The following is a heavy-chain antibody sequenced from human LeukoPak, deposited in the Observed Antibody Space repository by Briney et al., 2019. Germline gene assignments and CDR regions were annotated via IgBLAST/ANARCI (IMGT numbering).Heavy chain of an antibody. Sequence: PGGSLRLSCAASGFTFDDYGMSWVRQAPGKGLEWVSGINWNGGSTGYADSVRGRFTISRDNAKNSLYLQMNSLRAEDTALYHCARVEVRWFGAPRGNYYYMDVWGKGTTVTVSS. V-gene: IGHV3-20*01. CDR3: ARVEVRWFGAPRGNYYYMDV. CDR2: INWNGGST. D-gene: IGHD3-10*01. CDR1: GFTFDDYG. J-gene: IGHJ6*03.